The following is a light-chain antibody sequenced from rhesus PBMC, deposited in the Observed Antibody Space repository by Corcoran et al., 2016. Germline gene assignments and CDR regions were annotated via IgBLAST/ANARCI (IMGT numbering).Light chain of an antibody. J-gene: IGKJ4*01. Sequence: DIVMTQSPDSLAVSLGERLTINCKSSQRILYSSANKNYLAWSQQKPGQAPKLIIYVASTREAGVPNRFSGSGSVTNVSLTIRVLQAEDVAVDYCQQYYSSPLTFGGGTKVEIK. CDR3: QQYYSSPLT. CDR1: QRILYSSANKNY. CDR2: VAS. V-gene: IGKV4-1*01.